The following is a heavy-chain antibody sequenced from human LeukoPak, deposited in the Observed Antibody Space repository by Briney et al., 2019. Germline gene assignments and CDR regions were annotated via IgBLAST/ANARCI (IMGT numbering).Heavy chain of an antibody. Sequence: GGSLRLSCTASGFAFSNFWMHWVRQAPGKGLVWVSRIKTDGSTTNHADSVKGRLTISRDNAKNTLYLQMNSLRAEDTAVYYCLRDRDYWGQGTLVTVSS. CDR1: GFAFSNFW. J-gene: IGHJ4*02. V-gene: IGHV3-74*01. CDR2: IKTDGSTT. CDR3: LRDRDY.